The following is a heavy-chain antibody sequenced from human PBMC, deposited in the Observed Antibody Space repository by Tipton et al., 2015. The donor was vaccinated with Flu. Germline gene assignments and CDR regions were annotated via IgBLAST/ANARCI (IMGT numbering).Heavy chain of an antibody. CDR3: ARALQNYFDY. CDR2: IYYSGST. J-gene: IGHJ4*02. Sequence: RSLRLSCTVSGGSISSGGYYWSWIRQHPGEGLEWIGYIYYSGSTYYNPSLKSRVTISIDTSKNQFSLKLSSVTAADTAVYYCARALQNYFDYWGQGTLVTVSS. V-gene: IGHV4-31*03. CDR1: GGSISSGGYY.